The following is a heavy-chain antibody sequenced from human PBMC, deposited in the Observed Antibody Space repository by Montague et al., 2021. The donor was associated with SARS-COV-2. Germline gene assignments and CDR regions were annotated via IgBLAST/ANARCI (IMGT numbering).Heavy chain of an antibody. V-gene: IGHV4-4*09. CDR3: ARRGYYDSAGYHWHLDL. D-gene: IGHD3-22*01. J-gene: IGHJ2*01. Sequence: SETLSLTCIVSGGSINDHYWSWIRQSPGKGLEWVVYIPSNGEAKYNPSLKSRVTLSADASRNEFSLKLDSVTAADTAVYFRARRGYYDSAGYHWHLDLWGR. CDR2: IPSNGEA. CDR1: GGSINDHY.